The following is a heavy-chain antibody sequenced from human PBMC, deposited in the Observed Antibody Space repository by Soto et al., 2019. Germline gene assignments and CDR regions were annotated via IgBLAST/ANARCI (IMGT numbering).Heavy chain of an antibody. CDR2: ISSHGTDT. Sequence: GGSLILSCSASGFTLSRYAIHWVRQAPGKGLEYVSAISSHGTDTYYADSVKGRFTISRDNSKNIVYLQMSSLRPEDTAAYYCVILALSSSIEWFDRWGQRSIV. J-gene: IGHJ3*02. D-gene: IGHD2-15*01. CDR1: GFTLSRYA. CDR3: VILALSSSIEWFDR. V-gene: IGHV3-64D*06.